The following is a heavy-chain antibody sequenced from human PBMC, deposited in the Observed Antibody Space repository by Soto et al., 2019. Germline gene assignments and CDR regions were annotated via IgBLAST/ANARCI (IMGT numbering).Heavy chain of an antibody. Sequence: QVRLVESGGGLVKPGGSLRLSCVASGFTFSDYSMTWIRQAPGKGLEWISHISRSGSVIYYADSGKGRFTISRDNDRKVLYLQRNSLRAEDTGVYYCAREKINWNYFDFWGQGDLVAVSS. D-gene: IGHD1-1*01. V-gene: IGHV3-11*01. CDR2: ISRSGSVI. J-gene: IGHJ4*02. CDR3: AREKINWNYFDF. CDR1: GFTFSDYS.